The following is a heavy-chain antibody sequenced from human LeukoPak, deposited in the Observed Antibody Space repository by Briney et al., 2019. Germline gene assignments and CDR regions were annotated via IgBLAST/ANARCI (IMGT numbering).Heavy chain of an antibody. Sequence: SETLSLTCTVSGGSISTFYWSWIRQPPGKGLEWIGYIYYTGNTNYNPSLKSRVTISVDTSKNQFSLKLSSVTAADTAVYFCARVQSADYDRAFDIWGQGTMVTVSS. CDR1: GGSISTFY. CDR3: ARVQSADYDRAFDI. CDR2: IYYTGNT. J-gene: IGHJ3*02. D-gene: IGHD3-10*02. V-gene: IGHV4-59*01.